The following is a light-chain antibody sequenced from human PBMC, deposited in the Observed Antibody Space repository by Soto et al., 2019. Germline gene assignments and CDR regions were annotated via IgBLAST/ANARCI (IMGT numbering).Light chain of an antibody. V-gene: IGKV1-5*01. CDR3: QQYSGYPFT. J-gene: IGKJ3*01. CDR1: QTITTW. Sequence: DIQLTQSPSTMSTSVGDSVTITCRASQTITTWLAWYQHKPGQAPKLLIYDASTLESGVPSTFCGSGSATEFTLTISSLQPDDFATYYCQQYSGYPFTFGPGTIVDFK. CDR2: DAS.